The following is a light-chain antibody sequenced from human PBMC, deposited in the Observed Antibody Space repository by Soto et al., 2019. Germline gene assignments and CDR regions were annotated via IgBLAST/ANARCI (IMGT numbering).Light chain of an antibody. Sequence: EIVLTQSPGTVSLSPGERATLSCRASQSVSSSFLAWYQQKPGQAPRLLIYGASSRATGIPDRFSGSGSGTDFTLTISRLEPEDVAVYYCQQYDRSPLTFGGGTKVEIK. CDR3: QQYDRSPLT. J-gene: IGKJ4*01. V-gene: IGKV3-20*01. CDR2: GAS. CDR1: QSVSSSF.